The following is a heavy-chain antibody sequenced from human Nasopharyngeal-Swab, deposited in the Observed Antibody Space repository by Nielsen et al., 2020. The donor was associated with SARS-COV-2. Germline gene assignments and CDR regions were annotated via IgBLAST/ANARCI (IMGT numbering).Heavy chain of an antibody. D-gene: IGHD2-21*02. CDR2: ITHDETNK. CDR3: VRDSRKYCRNIDCYMGNWFDP. J-gene: IGHJ5*02. Sequence: GESLKISCAASGFTLRSYAMHWVRQAPGKGLEWVAVITHDETNKDYADSVKGRFSVSRDNSKNTVYLQMSSLRSEDTAIYYCVRDSRKYCRNIDCYMGNWFDPWGQGTLVTVSS. CDR1: GFTLRSYA. V-gene: IGHV3-30-3*01.